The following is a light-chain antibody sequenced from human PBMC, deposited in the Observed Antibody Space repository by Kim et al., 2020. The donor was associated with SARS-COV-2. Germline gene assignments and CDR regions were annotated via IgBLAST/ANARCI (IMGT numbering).Light chain of an antibody. Sequence: IVLTQSPAALSVSPGERATLSCRASQSINSSVAWYQHKLGQAPRLLIYGASTRATGLPARFSGSGSGTEFSLSISSLQSEDSAVYYCQQFYDWPQTFGQGTKVDIK. CDR1: QSINSS. CDR2: GAS. CDR3: QQFYDWPQT. J-gene: IGKJ1*01. V-gene: IGKV3-15*01.